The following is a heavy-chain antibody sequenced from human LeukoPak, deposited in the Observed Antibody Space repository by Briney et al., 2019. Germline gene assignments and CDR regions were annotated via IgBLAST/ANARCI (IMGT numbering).Heavy chain of an antibody. J-gene: IGHJ4*02. CDR3: AKSQSGWYSFDD. CDR1: GFTFSNYA. V-gene: IGHV3-23*01. D-gene: IGHD6-19*01. CDR2: ISGGVDRT. Sequence: GGSLRLSCAASGFTFSNYAMSWVRQAPGKGLEWVSAISGGVDRTYSAGSVKGRFTISRDSSQNTLYLQMNSVRADDTAIYYCAKSQSGWYSFDDWGQGALVTVSS.